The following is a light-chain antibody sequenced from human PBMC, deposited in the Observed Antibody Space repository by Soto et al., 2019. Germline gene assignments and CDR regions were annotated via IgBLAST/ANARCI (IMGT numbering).Light chain of an antibody. CDR2: DVS. J-gene: IGLJ1*01. Sequence: QSALTQPPSASGSPGQSITISCTGTSSDVGGYNYVSWYQQLPGKAPKLMIYDVSNRPSGVSNRFSGSKSGNTASLTISGLQAEDEADYYCSSYTSSSPFVFGTGTKLTVL. CDR3: SSYTSSSPFV. V-gene: IGLV2-14*01. CDR1: SSDVGGYNY.